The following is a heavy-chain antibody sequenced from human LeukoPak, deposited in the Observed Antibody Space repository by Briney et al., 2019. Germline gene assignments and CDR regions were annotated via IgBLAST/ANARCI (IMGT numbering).Heavy chain of an antibody. Sequence: PGGSLRLSCAASGLTFSSYAMSWVRQAPGKGLEWVSAISGSGGSTYYADSVKGRFTISRDNSKNTLYLQMNSLRAEDTAVYYCAKGDYYDSSGLDYWGQGTLVTVSS. D-gene: IGHD3-22*01. CDR2: ISGSGGST. J-gene: IGHJ4*02. CDR1: GLTFSSYA. CDR3: AKGDYYDSSGLDY. V-gene: IGHV3-23*01.